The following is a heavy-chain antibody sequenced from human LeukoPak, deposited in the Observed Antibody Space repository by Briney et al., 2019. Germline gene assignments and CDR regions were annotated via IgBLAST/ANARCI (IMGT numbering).Heavy chain of an antibody. J-gene: IGHJ6*02. CDR1: GGTFSSYA. Sequence: GASVKVSCEASGGTFSSYAISWVQQAPGQGLEWMGGIIPIFGTANYAQKFQGRVTITADESTSTAYMELSSLRSEDTAVYYCASGEVATISTYYYYGMDVWGQGTTVTVSS. CDR3: ASGEVATISTYYYYGMDV. D-gene: IGHD5-24*01. V-gene: IGHV1-69*13. CDR2: IIPIFGTA.